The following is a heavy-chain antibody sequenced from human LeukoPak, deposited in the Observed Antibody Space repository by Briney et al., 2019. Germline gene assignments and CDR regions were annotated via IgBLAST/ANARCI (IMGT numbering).Heavy chain of an antibody. D-gene: IGHD3-16*01. CDR1: GFTFDYDD. CDR3: EKEPPRLYDYVRGSFDT. J-gene: IGHJ5*02. V-gene: IGHV3-20*01. Sequence: PGGALILSCAASGFTFDYDDRTWGPRGPGKGLECDPTINWKGTNRGYADAVKGRFTISIDNARNSLYQQMNSLRHGNMAVYDYEKEPPRLYDYVRGSFDTWGQGTLVTVSS. CDR2: INWKGTNR.